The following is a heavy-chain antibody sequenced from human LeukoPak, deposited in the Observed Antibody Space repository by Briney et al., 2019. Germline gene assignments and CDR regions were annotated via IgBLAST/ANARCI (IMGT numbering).Heavy chain of an antibody. D-gene: IGHD2-2*01. V-gene: IGHV3-48*03. J-gene: IGHJ4*02. CDR1: GFTFNSYE. CDR2: ISSSGTTI. CDR3: ARRYCSSTSCTLDY. Sequence: GGSLRLSCAASGFTFNSYEMNWVRQAPGKGLEWISYISSSGTTIYYADSVKGRFTISRDNAKNSLFLQMNSLRAEDTAVYCCARRYCSSTSCTLDYWGQGTLVTVS.